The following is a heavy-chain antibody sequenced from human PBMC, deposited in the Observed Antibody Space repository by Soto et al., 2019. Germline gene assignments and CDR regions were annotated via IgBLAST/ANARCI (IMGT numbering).Heavy chain of an antibody. J-gene: IGHJ4*02. CDR2: LWYDGSNK. CDR3: ARDRADCRGGSCYPYYFDY. D-gene: IGHD2-15*01. V-gene: IGHV3-33*01. Sequence: QVQLVESGGGVVQPGRSLRLSCAASGFTFSSDGMHWVRQAPGKGLEWVAVLWYDGSNKYYADSVKGRFTISRDNSKYSLYMQMNSLRAEDTAVYYCARDRADCRGGSCYPYYFDYWGQGSLVTVSS. CDR1: GFTFSSDG.